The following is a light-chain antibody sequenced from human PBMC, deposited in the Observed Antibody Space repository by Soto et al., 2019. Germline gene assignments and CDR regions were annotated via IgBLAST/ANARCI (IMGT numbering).Light chain of an antibody. Sequence: EIVLMQSPGTLSLSAGERTTLSCRAIQVVSSSYLACYQQKPGQAPRVVIYGASSRATGIPDRFRGSGSGTDFTLTISRLEPEDFAVYYCQQSATSTWTFGQGTKV. CDR3: QQSATSTWT. CDR2: GAS. V-gene: IGKV3-20*01. CDR1: QVVSSSY. J-gene: IGKJ1*01.